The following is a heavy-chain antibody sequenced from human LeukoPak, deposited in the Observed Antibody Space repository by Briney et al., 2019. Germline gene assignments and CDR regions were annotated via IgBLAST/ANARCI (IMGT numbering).Heavy chain of an antibody. Sequence: GESLKNSCTGSGYSFASYWIGWVCQMTGKGLDWMGIIYPGDSDTRYSPSFQGQVTISADKSISTTYLQWSSLKASDTAIYYCARRFRSGPYCDYWGQGTLVTVSS. CDR1: GYSFASYW. V-gene: IGHV5-51*01. D-gene: IGHD1-26*01. CDR3: ARRFRSGPYCDY. CDR2: IYPGDSDT. J-gene: IGHJ4*02.